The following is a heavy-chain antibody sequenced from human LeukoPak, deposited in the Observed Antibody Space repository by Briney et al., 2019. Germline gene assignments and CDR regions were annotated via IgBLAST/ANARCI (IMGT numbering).Heavy chain of an antibody. Sequence: GGSLRLSCAAAGFTFSKFAMHWVRQAPGKGLEWVAVVSYDGSYKYYADSVKGRFTISRDNSKNTLYLQMNSLRAEDTAVYYCARADDSSSGYFDYWGQGTLVTVSS. CDR3: ARADDSSSGYFDY. J-gene: IGHJ4*02. D-gene: IGHD6-6*01. V-gene: IGHV3-30*04. CDR2: VSYDGSYK. CDR1: GFTFSKFA.